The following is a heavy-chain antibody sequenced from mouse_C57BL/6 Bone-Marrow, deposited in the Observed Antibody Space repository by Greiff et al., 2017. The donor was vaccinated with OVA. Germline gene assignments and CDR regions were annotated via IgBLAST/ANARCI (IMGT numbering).Heavy chain of an antibody. Sequence: VQLQQSGAELVRPGASVKLSCTASGFNIKDDYMHWVKQRPEQGLEWIGWIDPENGDTEYASKFQGKATITADTSSNTAYLQLSSLTSEDTAVYYCTRWSLRDYWGQGTTLTGSS. CDR1: GFNIKDDY. D-gene: IGHD2-3*01. CDR2: IDPENGDT. J-gene: IGHJ2*01. CDR3: TRWSLRDY. V-gene: IGHV14-4*01.